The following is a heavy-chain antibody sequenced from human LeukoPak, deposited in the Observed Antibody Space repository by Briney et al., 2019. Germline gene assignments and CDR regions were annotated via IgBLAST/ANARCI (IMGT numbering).Heavy chain of an antibody. CDR3: ARGRRIAAAGLYYFDY. J-gene: IGHJ4*02. CDR1: GFTFSAYS. CDR2: ISSSSSYI. V-gene: IGHV3-21*01. Sequence: GGSLRLSCAASGFTFSAYSMNWVRQAPGKGLEWVSSISSSSSYIYYADSVKGRFTISRDNAKNSLYLQMNSLRAEDTAVYYCARGRRIAAAGLYYFDYWGQGTLVTVSS. D-gene: IGHD6-13*01.